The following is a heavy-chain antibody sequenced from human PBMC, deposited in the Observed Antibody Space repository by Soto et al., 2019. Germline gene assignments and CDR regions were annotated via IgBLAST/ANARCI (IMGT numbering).Heavy chain of an antibody. CDR1: GYTCTNYG. CDR3: ARVRQLGRYFYYHIDV. J-gene: IGHJ6*03. Sequence: ASVKVSCKASGYTCTNYGITWVRQAPGQGLEWMGWISAYNGNTHYTQRLQGRVTMTTDTSTSTAYMELRGLRSDDTAVYYCARVRQLGRYFYYHIDVLGKGTTVTVS. D-gene: IGHD6-6*01. CDR2: ISAYNGNT. V-gene: IGHV1-18*01.